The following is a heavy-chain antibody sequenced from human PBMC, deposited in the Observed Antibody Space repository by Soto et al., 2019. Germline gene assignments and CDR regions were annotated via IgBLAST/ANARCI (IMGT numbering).Heavy chain of an antibody. J-gene: IGHJ4*02. V-gene: IGHV3-23*01. CDR3: AKESGDYYDSSGNDY. CDR2: ISGSGGST. D-gene: IGHD3-22*01. CDR1: EFTFSSYA. Sequence: GGPLRLPSAAVEFTFSSYAISWVLQAPGKGLEWVSAISGSGGSTYYADSVKGRFTISRDNSKNTLYLQMNSLRAEETAVYYCAKESGDYYDSSGNDYWGQGTLVTVSS.